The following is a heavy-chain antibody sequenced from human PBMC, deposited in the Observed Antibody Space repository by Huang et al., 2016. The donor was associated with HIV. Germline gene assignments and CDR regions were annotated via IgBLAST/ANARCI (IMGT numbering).Heavy chain of an antibody. J-gene: IGHJ5*02. CDR2: ISHNGSA. CDR1: GGSFSGYY. V-gene: IGHV4-34*01. CDR3: ARAGYCSDTSCPRWFDP. Sequence: QVQLQQWGAGLLKPSETLSLTCAVYGGSFSGYYWSWIRQPPGQGLEWIGEISHNGSANYNPSLKSRVTISVDRSKRQFSLKLNSVTAADTALYYCARAGYCSDTSCPRWFDPWGQGTLVTVSS. D-gene: IGHD2-2*01.